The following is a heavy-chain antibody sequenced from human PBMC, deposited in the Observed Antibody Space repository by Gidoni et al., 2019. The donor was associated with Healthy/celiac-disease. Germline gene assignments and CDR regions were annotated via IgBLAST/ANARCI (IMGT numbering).Heavy chain of an antibody. CDR1: GGTFSSYA. CDR3: ARDKAAAGTYYYGMDV. CDR2: IIPIFGTA. Sequence: QVQLVQSGAEVKKPGSSVKVSCQASGGTFSSYAISWVRQAPGQGLEWMGGIIPIFGTANYAQKFQGRVTITADESTSTAYMELSSLRSEDTAVYYCARDKAAAGTYYYGMDVWGQGTTVTVSS. D-gene: IGHD6-13*01. J-gene: IGHJ6*02. V-gene: IGHV1-69*01.